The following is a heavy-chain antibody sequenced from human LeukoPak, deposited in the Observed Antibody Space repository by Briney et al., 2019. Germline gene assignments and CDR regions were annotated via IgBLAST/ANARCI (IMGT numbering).Heavy chain of an antibody. Sequence: GGSQRLSCAASGFTFSSYAMHWVRQAPGKGLEWVAVISYDGSNKYYADSVKGRFTISRDNSENTLYLQMNSLRAEDTAVYYCARGGDVYYYYGMDVWGQGTTVTVSS. J-gene: IGHJ6*02. CDR1: GFTFSSYA. CDR3: ARGGDVYYYYGMDV. CDR2: ISYDGSNK. V-gene: IGHV3-30-3*01. D-gene: IGHD2-21*01.